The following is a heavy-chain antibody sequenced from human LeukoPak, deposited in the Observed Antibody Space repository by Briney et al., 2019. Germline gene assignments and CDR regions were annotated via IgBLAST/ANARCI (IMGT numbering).Heavy chain of an antibody. D-gene: IGHD6-6*01. Sequence: GGSLRLSCAASGFTFSSYAMSWVRQAPGKGLEWVSATSGSGGSTYYADSVKGRFTISRDNAKNSLYLQMNSLRAEDTAVYYCARDLFAIAARPWWFDPWGQGTLVTVSS. CDR1: GFTFSSYA. V-gene: IGHV3-23*01. J-gene: IGHJ5*02. CDR2: TSGSGGST. CDR3: ARDLFAIAARPWWFDP.